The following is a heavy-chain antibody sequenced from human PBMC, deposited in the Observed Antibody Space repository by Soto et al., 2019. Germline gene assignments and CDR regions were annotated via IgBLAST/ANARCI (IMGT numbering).Heavy chain of an antibody. J-gene: IGHJ4*02. D-gene: IGHD2-2*01. V-gene: IGHV3-30-3*01. Sequence: QVQLVESGGGGVQPGRSLRLSCAASGFTFSNYAMNWVRQAPGKGLEWVALISYDGSNKYYEDSVKGRFTISRDSSKNTLYLQMNSLRAADTAVYYCGRCTSTSCHLGSDYWGQGTLVTVSS. CDR2: ISYDGSNK. CDR1: GFTFSNYA. CDR3: GRCTSTSCHLGSDY.